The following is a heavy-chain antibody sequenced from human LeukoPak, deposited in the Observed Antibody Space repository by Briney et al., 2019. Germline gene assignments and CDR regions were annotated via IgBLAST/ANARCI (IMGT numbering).Heavy chain of an antibody. CDR1: GGSISSGDYY. Sequence: SQTLSLTCTVSGGSISSGDYYWSWIRQPPGKGLEWIGYIYYSGSTNYNPSPKSRVTISVDTSKNQFSLKLSSVTAADTAVYYCASGKGDYYGSGSYYGVWGQGTLVTVSS. D-gene: IGHD3-10*01. V-gene: IGHV4-61*08. CDR3: ASGKGDYYGSGSYYGV. CDR2: IYYSGST. J-gene: IGHJ4*02.